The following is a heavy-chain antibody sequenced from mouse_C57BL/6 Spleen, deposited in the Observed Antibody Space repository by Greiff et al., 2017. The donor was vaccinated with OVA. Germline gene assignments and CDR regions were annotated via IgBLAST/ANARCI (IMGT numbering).Heavy chain of an antibody. V-gene: IGHV5-17*01. CDR2: ISSGSSTI. CDR1: GFTFSDYG. Sequence: VQLKESGGGLVKPGGSLKLSCAASGFTFSDYGMHWVRQAPEKGLEWVAYISSGSSTIYYADTVKGRFTISRDNAKNTLFLQMTSLRSEDTAMYYCARNYDGGFDYWGQGTTLTVSS. CDR3: ARNYDGGFDY. D-gene: IGHD2-4*01. J-gene: IGHJ2*01.